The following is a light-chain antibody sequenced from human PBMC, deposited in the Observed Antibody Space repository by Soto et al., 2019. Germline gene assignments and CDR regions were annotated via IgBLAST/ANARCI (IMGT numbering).Light chain of an antibody. CDR3: SAYASGNTQV. CDR2: DVS. CDR1: SSDVGGYNY. J-gene: IGLJ2*01. V-gene: IGLV2-14*03. Sequence: QSALTQPASVSGSPGQSITVSCIGTSSDVGGYNYVSWYQQHAGKAPKLMIHDVSNRPSGVSNRFSCSKSGNTASLTIFGLQAVDEADYYCSAYASGNTQVFGGGTKLTVL.